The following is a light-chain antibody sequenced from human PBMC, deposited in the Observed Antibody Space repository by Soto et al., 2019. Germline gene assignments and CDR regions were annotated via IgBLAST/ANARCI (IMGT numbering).Light chain of an antibody. CDR3: QQYGSSPNT. CDR1: QSVSSSY. J-gene: IGKJ2*01. CDR2: GAS. Sequence: EIVLTQSPGTLSLSPGERATLSCRASQSVSSSYLAWYQQKPGQAPRLLIYGASSRATGIPDRFSGSGSGTDFTLTISSLEPEDFAVYYCQQYGSSPNTFGQGTKLVIK. V-gene: IGKV3-20*01.